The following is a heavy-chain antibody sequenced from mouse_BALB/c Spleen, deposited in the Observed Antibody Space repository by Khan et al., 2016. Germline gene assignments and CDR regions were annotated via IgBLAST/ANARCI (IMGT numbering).Heavy chain of an antibody. J-gene: IGHJ3*01. CDR1: GYSFTSYW. Sequence: QVQLQQSGPQLVRPGASVKISCKASGYSFTSYWMHWVKQRPGQGLEWIGMIDPSDSETRLNQKFKDKATLTVDRSSSTAYMHVSSPTSEDSAVYYCAKDSSGYWFAYWGQGTLVTVSA. V-gene: IGHV1S126*01. CDR2: IDPSDSET. D-gene: IGHD3-2*01. CDR3: AKDSSGYWFAY.